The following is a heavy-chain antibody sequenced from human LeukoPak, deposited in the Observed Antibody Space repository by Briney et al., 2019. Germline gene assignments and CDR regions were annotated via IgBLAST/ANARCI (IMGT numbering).Heavy chain of an antibody. CDR3: ARGNPLGLEWFEDAFDI. V-gene: IGHV1-8*01. D-gene: IGHD3-3*01. Sequence: ASVKVSCKASGYTFTSYDINWVRQATGQGLEWMGWMNPNSGNTGYAQKFQGRVTMTRNTSISTAYTELSSLRSEDTAVYYCARGNPLGLEWFEDAFDIWGQGTMVTVSS. CDR1: GYTFTSYD. CDR2: MNPNSGNT. J-gene: IGHJ3*02.